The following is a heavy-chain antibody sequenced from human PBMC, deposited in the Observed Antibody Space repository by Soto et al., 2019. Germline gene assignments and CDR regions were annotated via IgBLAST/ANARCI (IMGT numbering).Heavy chain of an antibody. V-gene: IGHV4-30-2*01. Sequence: SETLSLTCAVAGCSISSGGYSWSWIRQPPGKGLEWIGYIYHSGSTYYNPSLKSRVTISVDRSKNQFSLKLSSVTAADTAVYYCARESQYYDILTGYSANWFDPWGQGTLVTVS. J-gene: IGHJ5*02. CDR2: IYHSGST. CDR3: ARESQYYDILTGYSANWFDP. CDR1: GCSISSGGYS. D-gene: IGHD3-9*01.